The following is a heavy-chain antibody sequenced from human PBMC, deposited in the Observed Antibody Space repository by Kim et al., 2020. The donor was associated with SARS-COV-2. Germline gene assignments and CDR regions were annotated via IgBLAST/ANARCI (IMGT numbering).Heavy chain of an antibody. Sequence: GGSLRLSCEASGLTFRNDWMHWVRQAPGKGLVWVSLVEGDGTTTRYADSVQGRFTISRDSAKNTVYLQMNSLRVEDTAVYFCVTGHIHAYEDWGHGTLVT. CDR3: VTGHIHAYED. V-gene: IGHV3-74*01. J-gene: IGHJ4*01. D-gene: IGHD3-16*01. CDR2: VEGDGTTT. CDR1: GLTFRNDW.